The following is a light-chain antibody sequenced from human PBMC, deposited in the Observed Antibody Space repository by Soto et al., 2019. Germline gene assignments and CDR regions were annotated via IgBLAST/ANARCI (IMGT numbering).Light chain of an antibody. V-gene: IGKV1-39*01. CDR3: QQSYSTPRT. Sequence: DIPMTQSPSSLAASIGDGATLTCQASQDISFFLNWYHQKPGKAPEVLIYDSSKLKSGAPSRFSGSGSGTDFTLTISSLQPEDFATYYCQQSYSTPRTFGQGTKVDIK. CDR2: DSS. J-gene: IGKJ1*01. CDR1: QDISFF.